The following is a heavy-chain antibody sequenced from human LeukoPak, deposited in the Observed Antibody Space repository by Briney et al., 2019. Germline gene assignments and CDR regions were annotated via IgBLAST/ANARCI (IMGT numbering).Heavy chain of an antibody. CDR1: GFTFDDYA. V-gene: IGHV3-9*03. Sequence: PGGSLRLSCAASGFTFDDYAMNWVRQVPGKGPEWVSGISWNSGSIDYADSVKGRFTISRDNAKNSLYLQMNSLRPEDMALYFCARSLSLRGYFDYWGQGTLVTVSS. D-gene: IGHD1-26*01. J-gene: IGHJ4*02. CDR2: ISWNSGSI. CDR3: ARSLSLRGYFDY.